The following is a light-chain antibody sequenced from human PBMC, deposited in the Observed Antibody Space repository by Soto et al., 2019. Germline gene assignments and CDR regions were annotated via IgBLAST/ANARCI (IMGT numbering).Light chain of an antibody. CDR3: QQYGSSGT. J-gene: IGKJ1*01. Sequence: NVLTQSPATVSLTQEKSVTLSFRASQNISNYLIWYQQKPGQAPRLLIYDVSNRATGIPDRFSGSGSGTDFTLTISRLGPEDFAVYYCQQYGSSGTFGQRTKVDI. CDR1: QNISNY. V-gene: IGKV3-20*01. CDR2: DVS.